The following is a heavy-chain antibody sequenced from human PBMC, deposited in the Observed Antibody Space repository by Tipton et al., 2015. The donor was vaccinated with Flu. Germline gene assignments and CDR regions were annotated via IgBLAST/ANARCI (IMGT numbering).Heavy chain of an antibody. CDR2: MSGSGAYI. J-gene: IGHJ6*02. V-gene: IGHV3-23*01. CDR3: AKEGIRYFDSANYGTDV. CDR1: GFTFSQYW. D-gene: IGHD3-9*01. Sequence: SLRLSCATSGFTFSQYWMNWVRQAPGKGLEWVSGMSGSGAYIHYLESVKGRFTISRDNSKNILYLQMNSLRAEDTAVYYCAKEGIRYFDSANYGTDVWGQGTTVTVSS.